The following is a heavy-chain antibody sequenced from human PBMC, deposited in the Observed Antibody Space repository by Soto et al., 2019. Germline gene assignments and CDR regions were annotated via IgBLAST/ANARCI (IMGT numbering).Heavy chain of an antibody. CDR2: INPNSGGT. V-gene: IGHV1-2*04. CDR3: ARAGRSGWFDY. D-gene: IGHD6-19*01. CDR1: GYTFTGDY. Sequence: SVTVAWKSSGYTFTGDYMHWVRQAPGQGLEWMGWINPNSGGTNYAQKFQGWVTMTRDTSISTAYMELSRLRSDDTAVYYCARAGRSGWFDYWGQGTLVTVSS. J-gene: IGHJ4*02.